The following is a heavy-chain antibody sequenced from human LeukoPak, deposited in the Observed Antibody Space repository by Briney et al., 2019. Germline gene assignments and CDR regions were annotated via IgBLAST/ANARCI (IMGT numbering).Heavy chain of an antibody. CDR1: GFTFTNYW. CDR3: ATRAGHDY. D-gene: IGHD6-13*01. J-gene: IGHJ4*02. V-gene: IGHV3-33*08. CDR2: IWYDGSNK. Sequence: SGGSLRLSCAASGFTFTNYWMHWVRQAPGKGLEWVAVIWYDGSNKYYADSVKGRFTISRDNSKNTLYLQMNSLRAEDTAVYYCATRAGHDYWGQGTLVTVSS.